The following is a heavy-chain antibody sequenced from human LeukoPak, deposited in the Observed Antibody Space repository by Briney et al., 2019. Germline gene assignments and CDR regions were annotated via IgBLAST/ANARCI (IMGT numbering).Heavy chain of an antibody. V-gene: IGHV4-34*01. CDR1: GGSFSGYY. J-gene: IGHJ4*02. CDR3: ARRKSDRSSWFPGLSNYFDY. D-gene: IGHD6-13*01. Sequence: SETLSLTCAVYGGSFSGYYWSWIRQPPGKGLEWIGEINHSGSINYNPSLKSRVTISVDTSKNQFSLKLSSVTAADTAVYYCARRKSDRSSWFPGLSNYFDYWGQGALVTVSS. CDR2: INHSGSI.